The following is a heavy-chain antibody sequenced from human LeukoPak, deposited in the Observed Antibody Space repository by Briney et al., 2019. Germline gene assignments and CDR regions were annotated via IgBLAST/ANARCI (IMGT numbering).Heavy chain of an antibody. D-gene: IGHD6-13*01. CDR3: ARDSHSSSWYSEFDY. CDR2: LNILSNNI. Sequence: TSETLSLTCTVSGDSISGSSYYWGWLRQPPGKGLEWVSSLNILSNNIYYADTVKGRFTISRDNAKNSLYLQMNSLRAEDTAVYYCARDSHSSSWYSEFDYWGQGTLVTVSS. V-gene: IGHV3-21*01. J-gene: IGHJ4*02. CDR1: GDSISGSSYY.